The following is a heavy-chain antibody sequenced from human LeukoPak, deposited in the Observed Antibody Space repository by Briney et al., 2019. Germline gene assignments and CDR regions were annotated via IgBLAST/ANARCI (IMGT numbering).Heavy chain of an antibody. CDR1: GASITSNW. D-gene: IGHD3-10*01. Sequence: SETLSLTCAVSGASITSNWWSWVRQSPGKGLEWIGSLYYTGSTYYSPSLKSRVTISVDTSKNHFSLKLSSVTAADTAVYYCARDSGTTGEVKFDPWGQGTLVTVSS. CDR2: LYYTGST. J-gene: IGHJ5*02. V-gene: IGHV4-4*02. CDR3: ARDSGTTGEVKFDP.